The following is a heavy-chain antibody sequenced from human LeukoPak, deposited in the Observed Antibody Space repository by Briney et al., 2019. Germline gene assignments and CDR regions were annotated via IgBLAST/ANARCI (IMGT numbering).Heavy chain of an antibody. D-gene: IGHD3-22*01. J-gene: IGHJ4*02. CDR2: TFYSGTT. CDR1: VGSDSSGLYH. V-gene: IGHV4-61*01. CDR3: ARGGRGYYDEHF. Sequence: SEILSITCTYTVGSDSSGLYHWSWIRQPPGKGLECTGNTFYSGTTNSNPSLKSRVTIPVDTSRNQFSLKLSSVTAADTAVYYCARGGRGYYDEHFWGQGTLVTVSS.